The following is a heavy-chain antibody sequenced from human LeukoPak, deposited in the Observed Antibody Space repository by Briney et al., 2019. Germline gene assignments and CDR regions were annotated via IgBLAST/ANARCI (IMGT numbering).Heavy chain of an antibody. Sequence: GRSLRLSCAASGFTFSSYAMHWVRQAPGKGLEYVAAITSNGGSTYYASSVKGRFTISRDNSKNTLYLQMGSLRAEDMAVYYCARVRWSSAFDYWGQGTLVTVSS. D-gene: IGHD1-26*01. CDR2: ITSNGGST. V-gene: IGHV3-64*01. CDR1: GFTFSSYA. CDR3: ARVRWSSAFDY. J-gene: IGHJ4*02.